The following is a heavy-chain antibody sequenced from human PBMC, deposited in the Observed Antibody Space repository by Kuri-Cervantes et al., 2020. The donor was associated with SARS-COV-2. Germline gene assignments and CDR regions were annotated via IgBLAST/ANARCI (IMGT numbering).Heavy chain of an antibody. D-gene: IGHD2-21*01. CDR2: IKQDGSEK. Sequence: GGSLKISCKGSGYSFTSYWIGWVRQAPGKGLEWVANIKQDGSEKYYVDSVKGRFTISRDNAKNSLYLQMNSLRAEDTAVYYCARGRFRDYWGQGTLVTVSS. J-gene: IGHJ4*02. CDR3: ARGRFRDY. CDR1: GYSFTSYW. V-gene: IGHV3-7*01.